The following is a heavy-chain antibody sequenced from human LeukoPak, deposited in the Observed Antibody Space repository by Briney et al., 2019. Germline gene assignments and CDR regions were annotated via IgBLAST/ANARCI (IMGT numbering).Heavy chain of an antibody. CDR1: GYTFTSSD. D-gene: IGHD3-22*01. Sequence: ASVKVSCKASGYTFTSSDFNWVRQAPGQRLEWMGWINAGNGNTKYSQKFQGRVTITRDTSASTAYMELSSLRSEDTAVYYCAREVVITLGFYYYYGMDVWGQGTTVTVSS. J-gene: IGHJ6*02. V-gene: IGHV1-3*01. CDR2: INAGNGNT. CDR3: AREVVITLGFYYYYGMDV.